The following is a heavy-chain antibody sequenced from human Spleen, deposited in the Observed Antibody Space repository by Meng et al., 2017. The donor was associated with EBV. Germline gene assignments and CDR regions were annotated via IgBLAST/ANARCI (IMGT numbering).Heavy chain of an antibody. J-gene: IGHJ5*02. CDR2: IYYSGIT. D-gene: IGHD3-22*01. CDR3: ARGEGDFDSSGFSTWFDL. Sequence: QAQLAGSGPGLLKPSETLSLAWAVSGASITSGGYYWSWIRQPPGRGLEYIGYIYYSGITYYNPSLKSRMSMSVDTSKNQVSLKLSSVTAADTAVYYCARGEGDFDSSGFSTWFDLWGQGSLVTVSS. CDR1: GASITSGGYY. V-gene: IGHV4-30-4*01.